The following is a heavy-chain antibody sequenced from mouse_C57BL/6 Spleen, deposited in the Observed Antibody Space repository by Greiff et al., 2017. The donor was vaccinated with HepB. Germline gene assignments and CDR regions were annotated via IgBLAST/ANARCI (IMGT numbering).Heavy chain of an antibody. CDR1: GYAFSSSW. V-gene: IGHV1-82*01. D-gene: IGHD1-1*01. Sequence: VQLQQSGPELVKPGASVKISCKASGYAFSSSWMNWVKQRPGKGLEWIGRIYPGDGDTNYNGKFKGKATLTADKSSSTAYMQLSSLTSEDSAVYFCARERVYYGSPFAYWGQGTLVTVSA. J-gene: IGHJ3*01. CDR3: ARERVYYGSPFAY. CDR2: IYPGDGDT.